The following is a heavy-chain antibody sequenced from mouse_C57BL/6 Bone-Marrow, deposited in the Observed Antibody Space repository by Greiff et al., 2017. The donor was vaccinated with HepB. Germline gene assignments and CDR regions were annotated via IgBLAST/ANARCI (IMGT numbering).Heavy chain of an antibody. J-gene: IGHJ2*01. Sequence: EVKVEESGGGLVQPGGSLKLSCAASGFTFSDYGMAWVRQAPRKGPEWVAFISNLAYSNYYADTVTGRFTISRENAKNTLYLEMSSLRSEDTAMYYCARASSYYFDYWGQGTTLTVSS. CDR2: ISNLAYSN. V-gene: IGHV5-15*04. CDR3: ARASSYYFDY. CDR1: GFTFSDYG.